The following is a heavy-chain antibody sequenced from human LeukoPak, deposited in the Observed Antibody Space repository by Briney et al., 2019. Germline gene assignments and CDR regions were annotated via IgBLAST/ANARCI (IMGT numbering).Heavy chain of an antibody. CDR3: ARQRWLVHNWFDP. J-gene: IGHJ5*02. Sequence: SQTLSLTCSLSARSISSRSYYWGWLRHPPGKGLEWIGSISVSASTYYNPSLKSRVTLSVDTSKNQFCLKLSSVTAADTALYYCARQRWLVHNWFDPWGQGTLVTVSS. D-gene: IGHD6-19*01. V-gene: IGHV4-39*01. CDR2: ISVSAST. CDR1: ARSISSRSYY.